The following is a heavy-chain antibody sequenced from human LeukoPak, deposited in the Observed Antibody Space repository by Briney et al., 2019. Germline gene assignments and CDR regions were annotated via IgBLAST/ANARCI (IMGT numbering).Heavy chain of an antibody. J-gene: IGHJ4*02. Sequence: GASVKVSCKVSGYTLTELSMHWVRQAPGKGLEWMGGFDPEDGETIYAQKFQGRVTMTEDTSIDTAYMELSSLRSEDTAVYYCATVSGNTLLGEFDYWGQGTLVTVSS. CDR1: GYTLTELS. D-gene: IGHD1-26*01. CDR3: ATVSGNTLLGEFDY. CDR2: FDPEDGET. V-gene: IGHV1-24*01.